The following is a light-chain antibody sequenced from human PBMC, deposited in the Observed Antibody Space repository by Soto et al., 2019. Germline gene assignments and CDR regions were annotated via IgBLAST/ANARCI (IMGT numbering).Light chain of an antibody. CDR1: SSDVGGYNY. CDR2: GVT. V-gene: IGLV2-14*01. Sequence: QSVLTQPASVSESPGQSITISCTGTSSDVGGYNYVSWYQLHPGKAPKLMIYGVTNRPSGVSNRFSGSKSGNTASLTISGLQAEDEADYYCSSYTSSSFYYVFGTGTKLTVL. J-gene: IGLJ1*01. CDR3: SSYTSSSFYYV.